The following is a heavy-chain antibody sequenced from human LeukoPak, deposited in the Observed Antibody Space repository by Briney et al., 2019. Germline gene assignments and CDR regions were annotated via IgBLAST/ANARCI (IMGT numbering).Heavy chain of an antibody. V-gene: IGHV4-30-4*01. D-gene: IGHD4-23*01. Sequence: SQTLSLTCTVSGGSISSGDYYWTWIRQPPGKGLEWIGFIYYSGSTYYNPSLKSRVTISVDTSKSQFSLKLSSVTAADTAVYYCARDGGNSYGPFDYWGQGTLVTVSS. CDR3: ARDGGNSYGPFDY. J-gene: IGHJ4*02. CDR2: IYYSGST. CDR1: GGSISSGDYY.